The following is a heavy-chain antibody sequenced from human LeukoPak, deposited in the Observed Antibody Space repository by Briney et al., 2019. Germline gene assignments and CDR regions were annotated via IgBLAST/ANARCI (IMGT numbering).Heavy chain of an antibody. CDR2: INHSGST. Sequence: SETLSLTCAVYGGSFSGYYWSWIRQPPGKGLEWIGEINHSGSTNYNPSLKSRVTISVDTSKNQFSLKLSSVTAADTAVYYCARHVRIYCSGGSCYRYYFDYWGQGTLVTVSS. V-gene: IGHV4-34*01. CDR1: GGSFSGYY. CDR3: ARHVRIYCSGGSCYRYYFDY. J-gene: IGHJ4*02. D-gene: IGHD2-15*01.